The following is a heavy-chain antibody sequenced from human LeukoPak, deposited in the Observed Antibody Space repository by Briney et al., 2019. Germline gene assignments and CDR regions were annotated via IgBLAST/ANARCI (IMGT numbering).Heavy chain of an antibody. D-gene: IGHD2-15*01. J-gene: IGHJ2*01. CDR1: GYTFTSYY. CDR2: INPSGGST. CDR3: ARVGYCSHGSCLRLDWYFDL. Sequence: ASVKVSCKASGYTFTSYYMHWVRQAPGQGLEWMGIINPSGGSTSYAQKFQGRVTMTRDTSTSTVYMELSSLRSEDTAVYYCARVGYCSHGSCLRLDWYFDLWGRGTLVTVSS. V-gene: IGHV1-46*01.